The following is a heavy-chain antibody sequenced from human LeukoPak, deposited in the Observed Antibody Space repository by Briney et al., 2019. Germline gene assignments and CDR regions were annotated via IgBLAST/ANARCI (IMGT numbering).Heavy chain of an antibody. CDR2: ISWDGGST. J-gene: IGHJ4*02. D-gene: IGHD3-22*01. CDR1: GFTFDDYA. V-gene: IGHV3-43D*03. Sequence: GGSLRLSCAASGFTFDDYAMHWVRQAPGKGLEWVSLISWDGGSTYYADSVKGRFTISRDNSKNSLYLQMNSLRAEDTALYYCAKGSSRYLYDSSGPTDYWGQGTLVTVSS. CDR3: AKGSSRYLYDSSGPTDY.